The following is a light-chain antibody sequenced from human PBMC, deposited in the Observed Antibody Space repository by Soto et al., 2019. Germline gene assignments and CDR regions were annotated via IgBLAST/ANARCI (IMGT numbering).Light chain of an antibody. J-gene: IGKJ1*01. CDR2: DAS. Sequence: EIVLPQSPATLSLSPGERATLSCRASQSVSSYLAWYQQKPGQAPRLLIYDASNRATGIPARFSGSGSGTDFTLTISSLEPEDFAVYYCQQRSNWPRRTFGQGTKVDI. CDR1: QSVSSY. CDR3: QQRSNWPRRT. V-gene: IGKV3-11*01.